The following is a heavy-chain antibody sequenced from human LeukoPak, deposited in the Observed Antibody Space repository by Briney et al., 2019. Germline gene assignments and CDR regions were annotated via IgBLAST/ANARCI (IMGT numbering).Heavy chain of an antibody. J-gene: IGHJ3*02. CDR2: IGGSDGGT. D-gene: IGHD5-12*01. CDR3: VKSPWQWLRHPLDI. CDR1: GFTLNTYG. V-gene: IGHV3-23*01. Sequence: GGSLRLSCAASGFTLNTYGMSWVRQAPGKGPEWVSGIGGSDGGTYYADSVKGRFTVSRDNSKDRLYLQMNSLRAEDTAVYYCVKSPWQWLRHPLDIWGQGTMVTVSS.